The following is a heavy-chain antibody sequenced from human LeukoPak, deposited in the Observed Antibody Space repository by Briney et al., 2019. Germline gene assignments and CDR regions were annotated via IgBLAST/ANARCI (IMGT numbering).Heavy chain of an antibody. CDR1: GGSISSYY. D-gene: IGHD2-2*01. J-gene: IGHJ4*02. CDR3: ARHERGAGYCSSTSCYAWGYFDY. Sequence: KPSETLSLTCTVSGGSISSYYWSWLRQPPGKGLEWIGYIYYSGSTNYNPSLKSRVTISVDTSKNQFSLKLSSVTAADTAVYYCARHERGAGYCSSTSCYAWGYFDYWGQGTLVTVSS. V-gene: IGHV4-59*08. CDR2: IYYSGST.